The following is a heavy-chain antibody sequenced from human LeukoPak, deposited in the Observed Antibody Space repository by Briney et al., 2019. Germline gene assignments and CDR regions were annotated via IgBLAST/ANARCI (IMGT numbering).Heavy chain of an antibody. J-gene: IGHJ4*02. CDR3: ARDSCSGGSCYYYFDY. D-gene: IGHD2-15*01. CDR1: GYTFTSYY. CDR2: INPSGGST. Sequence: GASVKVSCKASGYTFTSYYMHWVRQAPGQGLEWVGIINPSGGSTSYAQKFQGRVTMTRDTSTSTVYVELSSLRSEDTAVYYCARDSCSGGSCYYYFDYWGQGTLVTVSS. V-gene: IGHV1-46*01.